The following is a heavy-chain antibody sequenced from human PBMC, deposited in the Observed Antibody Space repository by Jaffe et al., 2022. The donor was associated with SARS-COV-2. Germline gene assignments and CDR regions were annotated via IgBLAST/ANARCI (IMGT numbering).Heavy chain of an antibody. Sequence: QITLKESGPTLVKPTKTLTLTCTFSGFSLSTSGVGVGWIRQSPGKALEWLALIYWDDDKWYSPSLKGRLTINKDTSKNQVVLTMTNMDPVDTATYYCVHRAHSYGMDVWGQGTTVTVSS. CDR1: GFSLSTSGVG. CDR3: VHRAHSYGMDV. J-gene: IGHJ6*02. V-gene: IGHV2-5*02. CDR2: IYWDDDK.